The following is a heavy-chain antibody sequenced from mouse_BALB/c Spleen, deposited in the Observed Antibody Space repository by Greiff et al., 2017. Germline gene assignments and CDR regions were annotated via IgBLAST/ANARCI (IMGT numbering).Heavy chain of an antibody. CDR1: GYTFSSYW. D-gene: IGHD2-10*02. Sequence: VQLQQSGAELMKPGASVKISCKATGYTFSSYWIEWVKQRPGHGLEWIGEILPGSGSTNYNEKFKGKATFTADTSSNTAYMQLSSLTSEDSAVYYCARGYGNPYWYFDVWGAGTTVTVSS. CDR3: ARGYGNPYWYFDV. J-gene: IGHJ1*01. V-gene: IGHV1-9*01. CDR2: ILPGSGST.